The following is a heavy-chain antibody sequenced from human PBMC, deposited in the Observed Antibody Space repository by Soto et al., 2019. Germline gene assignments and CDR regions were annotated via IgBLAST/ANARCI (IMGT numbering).Heavy chain of an antibody. V-gene: IGHV3-23*01. J-gene: IGHJ6*02. D-gene: IGHD2-15*01. CDR3: VKGKATLVRYYGLDV. Sequence: EVQLLESGGGLVQPGGSLRLSCAASGFTFSSYAMSWVRQAPGKGLEWVSAISGSGGSTYYADSVKGRFTISRDNSKNTLYLQMNSVRAEDTAVYYCVKGKATLVRYYGLDVWGQGTTVTVSS. CDR1: GFTFSSYA. CDR2: ISGSGGST.